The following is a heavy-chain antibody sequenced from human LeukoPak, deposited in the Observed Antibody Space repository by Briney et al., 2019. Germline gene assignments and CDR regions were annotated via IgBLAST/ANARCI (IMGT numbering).Heavy chain of an antibody. Sequence: SETLSLTCTYSGESISSHYCRWIRQLPGRGLEKIGYIYYIGSTNYNPSLKTRVTISVATSKNECCMKLSYVTASSTAVHYCARYMGPYYFDYWGQGTLVTVSS. CDR3: ARYMGPYYFDY. J-gene: IGHJ4*02. CDR1: GESISSHY. V-gene: IGHV4-59*11. CDR2: IYYIGST.